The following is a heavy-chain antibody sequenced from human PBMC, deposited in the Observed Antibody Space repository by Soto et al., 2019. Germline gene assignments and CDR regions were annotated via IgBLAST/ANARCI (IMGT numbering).Heavy chain of an antibody. CDR1: GFTFSSYA. D-gene: IGHD1-26*01. CDR2: ISGSGDST. J-gene: IGHJ4*02. V-gene: IGHV3-23*01. Sequence: EVQLLESGGGLVQPGGSLRLSCAASGFTFSSYAMRWVRQAPGKGLEWVSAISGSGDSTYYADSVKGRFTISRDNSKNTGDLQVHSRRGEETAVYDCARRGSGSDYDYWGQGTLVTVSS. CDR3: ARRGSGSDYDY.